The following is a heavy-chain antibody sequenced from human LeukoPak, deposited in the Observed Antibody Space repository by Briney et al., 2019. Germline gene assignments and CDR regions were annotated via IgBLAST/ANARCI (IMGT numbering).Heavy chain of an antibody. Sequence: ASVTVSCKTSGYTFTSYDINWVRQAPGKGLEWMGGFDPEDGKAIYAQKFQGRVTMTEDTSTDTAYMELSSLRSEDTAVYYCTTNRDILTGSMFLNPGKMPKWGQGILVTVSS. CDR3: TTNRDILTGSMFLNPGKMPK. V-gene: IGHV1-24*01. D-gene: IGHD3-9*01. J-gene: IGHJ4*02. CDR2: FDPEDGKA. CDR1: GYTFTSYD.